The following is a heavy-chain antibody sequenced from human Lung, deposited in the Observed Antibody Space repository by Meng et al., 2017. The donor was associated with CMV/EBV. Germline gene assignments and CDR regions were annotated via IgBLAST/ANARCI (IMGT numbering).Heavy chain of an antibody. J-gene: IGHJ5*02. CDR1: GGSISSYY. V-gene: IGHV4-59*01. CDR2: IYYSGST. D-gene: IGHD3-3*01. CDR3: AREVKGSYDFWSGYNWFDP. Sequence: SXTLSLXCTVSGGSISSYYWSWIRQPPGKGLEWIGYIYYSGSTNYNPSLKSRVTISVDTSKNQFSLKLSSVTAADTAVYYCAREVKGSYDFWSGYNWFDPWGQGTXVTGAS.